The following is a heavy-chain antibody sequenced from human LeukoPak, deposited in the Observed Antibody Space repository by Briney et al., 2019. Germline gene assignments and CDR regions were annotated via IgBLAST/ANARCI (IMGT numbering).Heavy chain of an antibody. CDR1: GGSISSSSYY. D-gene: IGHD3-3*01. V-gene: IGHV4-39*01. Sequence: SETLSLTCTVAGGSISSSSYYWGWIRQPPGKGLEWIGSIYYSGSTYYNPSLKSRVTISVDTSKNQFSLKLSPVTAADTAVYYCARLLAIRGLAFYIWAQGTMVTVSS. J-gene: IGHJ3*02. CDR2: IYYSGST. CDR3: ARLLAIRGLAFYI.